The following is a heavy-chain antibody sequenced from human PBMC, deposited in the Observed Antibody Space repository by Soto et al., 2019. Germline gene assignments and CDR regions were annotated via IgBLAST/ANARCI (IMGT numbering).Heavy chain of an antibody. CDR2: IWYDGSNK. Sequence: GGSLRLSCAASGFTFSSYGMHWVRQAPGKGLEWVAVIWYDGSNKYYADSVKGRFTISRDNSKNTLYLQMNSLRAEDTAVYDCARVKSGGYYMDGWAKGTTVTFSS. D-gene: IGHD5-12*01. CDR3: ARVKSGGYYMDG. CDR1: GFTFSSYG. V-gene: IGHV3-33*01. J-gene: IGHJ6*03.